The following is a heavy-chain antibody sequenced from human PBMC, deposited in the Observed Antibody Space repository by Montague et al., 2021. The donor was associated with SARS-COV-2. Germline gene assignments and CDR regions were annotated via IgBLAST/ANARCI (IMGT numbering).Heavy chain of an antibody. J-gene: IGHJ3*02. V-gene: IGHV4-61*02. CDR3: ARDLAPYYGSGSYYNPFDGFDI. D-gene: IGHD3-10*01. CDR2: IYTSGST. CDR1: GGSISSGSYY. Sequence: TLSLTCTVSGGSISSGSYYWSWIRQPAGKGLEWIGRIYTSGSTNYNPSLESRVTISVDTSKNQFSLKLSSVTAADTAVYYCARDLAPYYGSGSYYNPFDGFDIWGQGTMVTVSS.